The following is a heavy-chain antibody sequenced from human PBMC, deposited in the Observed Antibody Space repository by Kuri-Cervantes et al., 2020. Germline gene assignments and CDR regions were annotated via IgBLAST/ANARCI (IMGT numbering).Heavy chain of an antibody. CDR2: ILYDGSNK. CDR1: GFVFSGYS. CDR3: AKDYYDTSGAY. V-gene: IGHV3-30*18. J-gene: IGHJ4*02. Sequence: LSLTCAASGFVFSGYSMTWVRQAPGKGLEWVAFILYDGSNKYYADSVKGRFTISRDNSKNTLYLQVNSLRAEDTAVYYCAKDYYDTSGAYWGQGTLVTVSS. D-gene: IGHD3-22*01.